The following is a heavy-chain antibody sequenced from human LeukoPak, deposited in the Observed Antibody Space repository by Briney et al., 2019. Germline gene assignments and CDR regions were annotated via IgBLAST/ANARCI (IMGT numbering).Heavy chain of an antibody. CDR1: GYTFTCYY. CDR3: ARELYYYYGMDV. V-gene: IGHV1-2*02. J-gene: IGHJ6*02. CDR2: INPNSGGT. Sequence: GASVKVSCKASGYTFTCYYMHWVRQAPGQGLERMGWINPNSGGTNYAQKFQGRVTMTRDTSISTAYMELSRLRSDDTAVYYCARELYYYYGMDVWGQGTTVTVSS.